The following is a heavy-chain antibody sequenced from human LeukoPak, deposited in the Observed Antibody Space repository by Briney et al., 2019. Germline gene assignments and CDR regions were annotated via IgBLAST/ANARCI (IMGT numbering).Heavy chain of an antibody. CDR3: ATDTPRFVVVVAATHRVAFDI. CDR2: MNPNSGNT. J-gene: IGHJ3*02. CDR1: GYTFTSYD. V-gene: IGHV1-8*01. Sequence: ASVKVSCKASGYTFTSYDINWVRQATRQGLEWMGWMNPNSGNTGYAQKFQGRVTITADESTSTAYMELSSLRSEDTAVYYCATDTPRFVVVVAATHRVAFDIWGQGTMVTVSS. D-gene: IGHD2-15*01.